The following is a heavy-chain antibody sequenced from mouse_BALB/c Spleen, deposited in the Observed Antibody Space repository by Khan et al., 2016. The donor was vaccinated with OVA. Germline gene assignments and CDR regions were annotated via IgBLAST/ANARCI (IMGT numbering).Heavy chain of an antibody. CDR1: GYSFTSYY. J-gene: IGHJ3*01. CDR2: FDPFNADT. Sequence: VQLQQSGPELMKPGASVKISCKASGYSFTSYYMHWMKQSHGKSLEWIGYFDPFNADTDYNQKFKGKATLTVDKSSNTAYMHLTSLTTEDSAVYYCARGTFAYWGQGTLVTVSA. CDR3: ARGTFAY. D-gene: IGHD3-3*01. V-gene: IGHV1S135*01.